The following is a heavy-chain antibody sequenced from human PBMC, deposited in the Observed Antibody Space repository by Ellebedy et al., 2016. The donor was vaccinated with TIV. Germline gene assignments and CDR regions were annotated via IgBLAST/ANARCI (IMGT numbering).Heavy chain of an antibody. CDR3: ARSGSQDATRRAFDI. Sequence: GESLKISCAASGFTFSSYSMNWVRQAPGKGLEWVSSISSSSSYIYYADSVKGRFTISRDNAKNSLYLQMNSLRAEDTAVYYCARSGSQDATRRAFDIWGQGTMVTVSS. CDR2: ISSSSSYI. CDR1: GFTFSSYS. J-gene: IGHJ3*02. V-gene: IGHV3-21*01. D-gene: IGHD6-25*01.